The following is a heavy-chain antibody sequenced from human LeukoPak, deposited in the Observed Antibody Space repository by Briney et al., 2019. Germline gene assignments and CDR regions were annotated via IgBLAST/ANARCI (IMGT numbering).Heavy chain of an antibody. CDR2: IIPIFGTA. V-gene: IGHV1-69*06. Sequence: SVKVSCKASGGSFSSYAISWVRQAPGQGLEWMGGIIPIFGTANYAQKFQGRVTITADKSTSTAYMELSSLRSEDTAVYYCARGGYSSGWYGALYYWGQGTLVTVSS. CDR1: GGSFSSYA. D-gene: IGHD6-19*01. CDR3: ARGGYSSGWYGALYY. J-gene: IGHJ4*02.